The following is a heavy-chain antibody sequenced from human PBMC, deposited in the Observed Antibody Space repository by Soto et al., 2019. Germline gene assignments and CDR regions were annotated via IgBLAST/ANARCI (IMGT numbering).Heavy chain of an antibody. CDR3: TRDPRTEYYYDSSGYNY. J-gene: IGHJ4*02. CDR1: GFTFGDYA. D-gene: IGHD3-22*01. Sequence: GGSLRLSCTASGFTFGDYAMSWFRQAPGKGLEWVGFIRSKAYGGTTEYAASVKGRFTISRDDSKSIAYLQMNSLKTEDTAVYYCTRDPRTEYYYDSSGYNYWGQGTLVTVSS. V-gene: IGHV3-49*03. CDR2: IRSKAYGGTT.